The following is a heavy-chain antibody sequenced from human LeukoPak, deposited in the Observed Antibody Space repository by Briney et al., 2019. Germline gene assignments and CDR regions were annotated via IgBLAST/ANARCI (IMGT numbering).Heavy chain of an antibody. CDR1: GGTFSSYA. CDR2: IIPIFGTA. CDR3: ATDHKLRFVRGEFDP. J-gene: IGHJ5*02. V-gene: IGHV1-69*13. D-gene: IGHD3-10*02. Sequence: GASVKVSCKASGGTFSSYAISWVRQAPGQGLEWMGGIIPIFGTANYAQKFQGRVTITADESTSTAYMELSSLRSEDTAVYYCATDHKLRFVRGEFDPWGQGTLVTVSS.